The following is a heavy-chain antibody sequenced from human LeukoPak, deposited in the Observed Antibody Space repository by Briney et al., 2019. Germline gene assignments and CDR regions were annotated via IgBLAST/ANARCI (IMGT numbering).Heavy chain of an antibody. CDR2: ITGSGIST. V-gene: IGHV3-23*01. CDR1: GFTFSNYA. CDR3: AKALSGSYSNFDY. J-gene: IGHJ4*02. D-gene: IGHD1-26*01. Sequence: GGSLRLSCAASGFTFSNYAMSWVRQAPGNGLEWVSAITGSGISTYYADSVKGRFTMSRDNSKNTLYLQMNSLRAEDTAVYYCAKALSGSYSNFDYWGQGTLVTVSS.